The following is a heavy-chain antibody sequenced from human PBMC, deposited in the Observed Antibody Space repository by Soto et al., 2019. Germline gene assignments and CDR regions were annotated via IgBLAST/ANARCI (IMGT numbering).Heavy chain of an antibody. J-gene: IGHJ4*02. D-gene: IGHD6-19*01. CDR1: GFTFDDYA. Sequence: GGSLRLSCAASGFTFDDYAMHWVRQAPGKGLEWVSGISWNSGSIGYADSVKGRFTISRDNAKNSLYLQMNSLRAEDTALYYCAKDSSGGIAVAAPEIDYWGQGTLVTVSS. CDR2: ISWNSGSI. CDR3: AKDSSGGIAVAAPEIDY. V-gene: IGHV3-9*01.